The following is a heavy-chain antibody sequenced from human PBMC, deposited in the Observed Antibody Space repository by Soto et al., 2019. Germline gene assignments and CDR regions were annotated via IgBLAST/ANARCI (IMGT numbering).Heavy chain of an antibody. CDR3: ARGCSSTSCYNPNWFDP. D-gene: IGHD2-2*02. J-gene: IGHJ5*02. V-gene: IGHV4-59*01. Sequence: SETLSLTCTVSGGSISSYYWSWIRQPPGKGLEWIGYIYYSGSTNYNPSLKSRVTISVDTSKNQFSLKPSSVTAADTAVYYCARGCSSTSCYNPNWFDPWGQGTLVTVSS. CDR2: IYYSGST. CDR1: GGSISSYY.